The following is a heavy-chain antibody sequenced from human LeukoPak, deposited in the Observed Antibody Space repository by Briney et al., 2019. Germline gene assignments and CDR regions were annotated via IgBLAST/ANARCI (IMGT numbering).Heavy chain of an antibody. CDR3: ARGDYVLDS. Sequence: PGGSLRLSCAASGFTVSSNYMTWVRQAPGKGLEWVSSIYTVGSTYYADSVKGRFTISRDNSKNTLFLQMNSLRLEDTAVYYCARGDYVLDSWGQGTLVTVSS. CDR1: GFTVSSNY. D-gene: IGHD4-17*01. J-gene: IGHJ4*02. CDR2: IYTVGST. V-gene: IGHV3-66*02.